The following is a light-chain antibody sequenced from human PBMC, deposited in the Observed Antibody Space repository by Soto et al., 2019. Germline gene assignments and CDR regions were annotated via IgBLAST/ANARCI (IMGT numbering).Light chain of an antibody. J-gene: IGKJ4*01. CDR3: QQYNTYQLT. CDR1: QSVYSW. Sequence: EIPMTQSPSTLSASVGDRVTITCRASQSVYSWLAWFQQKPGKAPKLLIQKVSTLQSGVPSRFSGSGSETEFSLTISSLQPDDVAIYYCQQYNTYQLTLGGGTKVEIK. V-gene: IGKV1-5*03. CDR2: KVS.